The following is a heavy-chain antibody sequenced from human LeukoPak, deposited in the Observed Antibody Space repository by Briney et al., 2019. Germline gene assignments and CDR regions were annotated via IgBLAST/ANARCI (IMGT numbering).Heavy chain of an antibody. CDR2: INPNSGGT. V-gene: IGHV1-2*04. CDR1: GYTFTGYY. D-gene: IGHD2-2*01. CDR3: ARGPPIVVVPAARIDP. J-gene: IGHJ5*02. Sequence: GASVKVSCKASGYTFTGYYMHWVRHAPGQGLEWMGWINPNSGGTNYAQKFQGWVTMTRDTSISTAYMELSRLRSDDTAVYYCARGPPIVVVPAARIDPWGQGTLVTVSS.